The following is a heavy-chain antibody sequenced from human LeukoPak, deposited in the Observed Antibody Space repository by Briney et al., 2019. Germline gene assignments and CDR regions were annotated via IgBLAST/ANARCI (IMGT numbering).Heavy chain of an antibody. J-gene: IGHJ5*02. V-gene: IGHV4-4*02. CDR2: IYHSGST. Sequence: SETLSLTCAVSGGSISSSNWWSWVRQPPGKGLEWIGEIYHSGSTNYNPSLKSRVTISVDKSKNQFSLKLSSVTAADTAVYYCASRYYCGSGSYLNWFDPWGQGTLATVSS. CDR1: GGSISSSNW. D-gene: IGHD3-10*01. CDR3: ASRYYCGSGSYLNWFDP.